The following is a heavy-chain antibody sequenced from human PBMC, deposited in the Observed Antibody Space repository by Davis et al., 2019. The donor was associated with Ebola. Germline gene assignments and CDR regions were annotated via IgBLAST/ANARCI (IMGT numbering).Heavy chain of an antibody. V-gene: IGHV2-5*02. J-gene: IGHJ5*02. D-gene: IGHD3-22*01. Sequence: SGPTLVKPTQTLTLTCTFSGFSLKSTGVGVGWIRQSPGKAPEWVAFIDWDDDKRYRPSLPNRLTITKDTSRNQVVLTMNNMDPVDTATYYCAHKGRYDSNGYYVNWFDPWGQGILVAVSS. CDR2: IDWDDDK. CDR3: AHKGRYDSNGYYVNWFDP. CDR1: GFSLKSTGVG.